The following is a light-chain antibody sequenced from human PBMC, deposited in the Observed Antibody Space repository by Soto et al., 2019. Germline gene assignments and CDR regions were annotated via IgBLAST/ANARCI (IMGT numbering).Light chain of an antibody. CDR1: QSVRSNY. J-gene: IGKJ2*01. V-gene: IGKV3-20*01. CDR3: QQYGEIPPLYT. Sequence: EIVLTHSPGTLSLSPGEEATLSCRASQSVRSNYLAWYQQRPGQAPRLLISGASSRATGIPERFSGSGSGTDFTLTISRLEPEDFAVYYRQQYGEIPPLYTFGQGTKVDIK. CDR2: GAS.